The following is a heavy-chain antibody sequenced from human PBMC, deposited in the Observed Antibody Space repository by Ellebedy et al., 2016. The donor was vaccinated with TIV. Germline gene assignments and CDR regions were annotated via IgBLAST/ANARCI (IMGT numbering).Heavy chain of an antibody. CDR1: GYTFTSYG. CDR3: ARNPYYYDSSGYWRLSPDWYFDL. D-gene: IGHD3-22*01. Sequence: ASVKVSXXASGYTFTSYGISWVRQAPGQGLEWMGWISAYNGNTNYAQKLQGRVTMTTDTSTSTAYMELRSLRSDDTAVYYCARNPYYYDSSGYWRLSPDWYFDLWGRGTLVTVSS. V-gene: IGHV1-18*01. CDR2: ISAYNGNT. J-gene: IGHJ2*01.